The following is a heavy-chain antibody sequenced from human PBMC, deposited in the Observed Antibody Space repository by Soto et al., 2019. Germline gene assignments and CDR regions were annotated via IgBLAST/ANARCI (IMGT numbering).Heavy chain of an antibody. Sequence: AGGSLRLSCAASGFSFSSYTMTWVRQAPGKGLDWVSSINSISNYIYYADSVKGRFTISRDNAKNSLYLQMNALRDDDTAVYYCARAYGDYYYFDWWGQGTLVTVSS. V-gene: IGHV3-21*01. CDR3: ARAYGDYYYFDW. J-gene: IGHJ4*02. D-gene: IGHD4-17*01. CDR1: GFSFSSYT. CDR2: INSISNYI.